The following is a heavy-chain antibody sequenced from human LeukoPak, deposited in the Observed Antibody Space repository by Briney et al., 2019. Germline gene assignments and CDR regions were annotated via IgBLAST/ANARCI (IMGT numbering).Heavy chain of an antibody. CDR3: AREGYYDSSGYTRSVGLDY. Sequence: GSLRLSCAASGFTVISIHMVWVRQAPGKGLEWVSVTYTGGNSYYADSVKGRFIISRDNAKNSLYLQMNSLRDEDTAVYYCAREGYYDSSGYTRSVGLDYWGQGTLVTVSS. CDR1: GFTVISIH. V-gene: IGHV3-53*01. CDR2: TYTGGNS. J-gene: IGHJ4*02. D-gene: IGHD3-22*01.